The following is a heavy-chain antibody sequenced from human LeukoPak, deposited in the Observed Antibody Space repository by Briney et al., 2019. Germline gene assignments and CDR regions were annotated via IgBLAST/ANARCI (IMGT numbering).Heavy chain of an antibody. CDR3: ARDGPRWFGELWGYYFDY. CDR2: IIPIFGTA. J-gene: IGHJ4*02. V-gene: IGHV1-69*05. Sequence: SVKVSCKASGGTFSSYAISWVRQAPGQGLEWMGRIIPIFGTANYAQKLQGRVTITTDESTSTAYMELSSLRSEDTAVYYCARDGPRWFGELWGYYFDYWGQGTLVTVSS. CDR1: GGTFSSYA. D-gene: IGHD3-10*01.